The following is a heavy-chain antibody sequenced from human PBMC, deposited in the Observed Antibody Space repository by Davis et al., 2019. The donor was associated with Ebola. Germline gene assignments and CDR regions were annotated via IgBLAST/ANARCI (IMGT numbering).Heavy chain of an antibody. CDR3: AREWHQLLFDGGGGRAMDV. J-gene: IGHJ6*04. V-gene: IGHV3-30*03. Sequence: GESLKISCVGSKFTFSTYAMHWVRQAPGKGLEWVAGISNDGSSQKYADSVKGRFTISRDNSDNTVYLQMNSLRIDDTAVYYCAREWHQLLFDGGGGRAMDVWGKGTTVTVSS. CDR1: KFTFSTYA. D-gene: IGHD2-2*01. CDR2: ISNDGSSQ.